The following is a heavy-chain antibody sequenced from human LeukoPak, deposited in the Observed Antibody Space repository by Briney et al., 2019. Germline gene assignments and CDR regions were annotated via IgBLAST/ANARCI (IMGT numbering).Heavy chain of an antibody. Sequence: GGSLRLSCAASGFTFSSYGMHWVRQAPGKGLEWVAVIWYDGSNKYYADSVKGRFTISRDNSKNTLYLQMNSLRAEDTAVYYCAREVTFGGVIVTDYWGQGTLVTVSS. CDR1: GFTFSSYG. CDR2: IWYDGSNK. D-gene: IGHD3-16*02. J-gene: IGHJ4*02. V-gene: IGHV3-33*01. CDR3: AREVTFGGVIVTDY.